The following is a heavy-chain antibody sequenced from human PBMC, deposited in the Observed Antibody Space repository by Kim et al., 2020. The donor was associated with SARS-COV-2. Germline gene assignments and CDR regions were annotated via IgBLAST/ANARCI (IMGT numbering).Heavy chain of an antibody. Sequence: SETLSLTCIVSGGSISSYYWSWIRQPPGKGLEWIGYIYYSGSTNHNPSLTSRVTLSVDTSKNQFSLKLSSVTAADTAVYYCARHGPDSSGSYFQYWGQGTLVTVSS. V-gene: IGHV4-59*08. CDR2: IYYSGST. D-gene: IGHD6-19*01. CDR1: GGSISSYY. J-gene: IGHJ4*02. CDR3: ARHGPDSSGSYFQY.